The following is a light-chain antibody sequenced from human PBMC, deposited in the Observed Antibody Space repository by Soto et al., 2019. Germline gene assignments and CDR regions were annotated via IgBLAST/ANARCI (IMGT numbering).Light chain of an antibody. Sequence: QSVLTQPPSVSAAPGQKVTISCSGSSSNIGNNYVSWYQQLPGTAPKLLIYENNKRPSGIPDRFSGSKSGTSATLGITGLQIGDEADYYWGAWDSSLSAYVFVTGTMVTVL. CDR1: SSNIGNNY. V-gene: IGLV1-51*02. J-gene: IGLJ1*01. CDR3: GAWDSSLSAYV. CDR2: ENN.